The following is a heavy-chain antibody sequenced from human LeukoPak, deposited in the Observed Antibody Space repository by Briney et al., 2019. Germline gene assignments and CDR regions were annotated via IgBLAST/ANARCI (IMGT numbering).Heavy chain of an antibody. CDR3: ARDIPPMLNAFDI. J-gene: IGHJ3*02. CDR1: GGSFSGYY. V-gene: IGHV4-34*01. D-gene: IGHD2-2*01. CDR2: INHSGST. Sequence: SETLSLTCAVYGGSFSGYYWSWIRQPPGKGLEGIGEINHSGSTNYNPSLKSRVTISVDTSNNHFSLQLSPVTAADTAVYYCARDIPPMLNAFDIWGQGTMVTVSS.